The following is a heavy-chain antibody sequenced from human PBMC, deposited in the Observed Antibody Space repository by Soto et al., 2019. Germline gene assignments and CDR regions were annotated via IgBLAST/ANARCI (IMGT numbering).Heavy chain of an antibody. V-gene: IGHV4-34*13. CDR3: PRWVFFLLIRRPPRSTLFPDTTLSDL. Sequence: LHPPKKALEWIGEINHLGSINYNPSLKSRVTMSVDTSKNQFSLTLNSVTAADTATYYCPRWVFFLLIRRPPRSTLFPDTTLSDL. CDR2: INHLGSI. J-gene: IGHJ2*01. D-gene: IGHD4-17*01.